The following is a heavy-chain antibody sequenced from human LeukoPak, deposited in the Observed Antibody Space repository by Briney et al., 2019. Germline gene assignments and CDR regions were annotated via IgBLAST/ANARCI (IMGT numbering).Heavy chain of an antibody. D-gene: IGHD6-6*01. CDR2: ISYDGSNK. J-gene: IGHJ6*02. Sequence: PGGSLRLSCAASGFTFSSSVMHSVPQAPGKGLEWVAVISYDGSNKYYGDSVKGRFTISRDNSKNTLSLQMNSLRAEDTAVYYCAKDISSSRYYYNGMDVCGQGTTVTVSS. CDR1: GFTFSSSV. CDR3: AKDISSSRYYYNGMDV. V-gene: IGHV3-30*18.